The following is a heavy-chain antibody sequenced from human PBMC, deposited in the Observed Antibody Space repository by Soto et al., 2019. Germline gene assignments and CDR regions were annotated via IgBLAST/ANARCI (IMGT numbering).Heavy chain of an antibody. J-gene: IGHJ4*02. D-gene: IGHD1-1*01. CDR2: ISYDGNNK. Sequence: GSLRLSCAASGFTFSTYGMHWVRQAPGKGLEWVAVISYDGNNKYYADSVKGRFTISRDNSKNTLYLQMSSLRAEDTAVYYCAKSVYNWNGGFFDYWGQGTLVTVSS. V-gene: IGHV3-30*18. CDR1: GFTFSTYG. CDR3: AKSVYNWNGGFFDY.